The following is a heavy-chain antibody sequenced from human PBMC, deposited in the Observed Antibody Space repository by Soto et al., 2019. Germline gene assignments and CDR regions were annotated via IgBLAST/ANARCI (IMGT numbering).Heavy chain of an antibody. J-gene: IGHJ4*02. Sequence: QVQLVESGGGVVQPGRSLRLSCAASGFSFSNYVLHWVHQAAGKGLEWVAVMSSGGGNKFYTDSVKGRFTISRDNSKNTLYLQMNSLRTEDTAVYFCARGGEGPFFDNWGQGTLVSVSS. CDR2: MSSGGGNK. CDR3: ARGGEGPFFDN. CDR1: GFSFSNYV. D-gene: IGHD3-16*01. V-gene: IGHV3-30-3*01.